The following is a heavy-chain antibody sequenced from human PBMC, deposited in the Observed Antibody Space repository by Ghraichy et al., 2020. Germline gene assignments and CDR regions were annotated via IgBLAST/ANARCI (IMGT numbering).Heavy chain of an antibody. Sequence: RGSLRLSCTASGFSFSSYGMHWVRQAPGKGLEWLAFIEYDGTSKNYGDSVKGRFFISRDNSKNMLYLQINSLGPEDSAVYFCAKERITRVRGVTPGDCNYWGQGTLVTVSS. J-gene: IGHJ4*02. CDR1: GFSFSSYG. CDR2: IEYDGTSK. CDR3: AKERITRVRGVTPGDCNY. D-gene: IGHD3-10*01. V-gene: IGHV3-30*02.